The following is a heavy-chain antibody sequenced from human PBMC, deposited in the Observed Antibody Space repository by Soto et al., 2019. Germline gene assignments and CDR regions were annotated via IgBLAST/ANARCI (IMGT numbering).Heavy chain of an antibody. D-gene: IGHD3-3*01. Sequence: GESLKISCKGSGYSFTSYWFGWVRQMPGKGLEWMGIIYPGDSDTRYSPSFQGQVTISADKSISTAYLQWSSLKASDTAMYYCARQASTIFGVVKDYYYYYGMVVWGQATTVTVSS. J-gene: IGHJ6*02. CDR3: ARQASTIFGVVKDYYYYYGMVV. V-gene: IGHV5-51*01. CDR1: GYSFTSYW. CDR2: IYPGDSDT.